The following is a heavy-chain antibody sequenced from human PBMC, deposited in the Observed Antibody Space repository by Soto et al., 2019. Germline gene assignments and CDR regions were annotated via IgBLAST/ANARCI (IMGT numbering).Heavy chain of an antibody. Sequence: QVQLVESGGGVVQPGRSLRLSCAASGFTFSSYGMRWVRQAPGKGLEWVAVISYDGSNKYYADSVKGRFTISRDNSKNKLYLQMNSLRAEDTAVYYCAKDRYYYDEDTAEYFQHWGQGTLVTVSS. V-gene: IGHV3-30*18. D-gene: IGHD3-22*01. CDR1: GFTFSSYG. CDR3: AKDRYYYDEDTAEYFQH. CDR2: ISYDGSNK. J-gene: IGHJ1*01.